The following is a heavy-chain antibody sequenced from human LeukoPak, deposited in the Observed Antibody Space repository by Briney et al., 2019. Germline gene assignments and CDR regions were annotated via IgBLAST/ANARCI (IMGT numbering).Heavy chain of an antibody. D-gene: IGHD3-10*01. Sequence: PGGSLRLSCAASGFTFSSSVMSWVRQAPGKGLEWVSDIGGSRGTTNYADSVKGRFTISRDNSKNTLYLQMNSLRAEDTAVYYCAKGPYGPGDFDLWGQGTMVTVSS. CDR2: IGGSRGTT. V-gene: IGHV3-23*01. CDR3: AKGPYGPGDFDL. J-gene: IGHJ3*01. CDR1: GFTFSSSV.